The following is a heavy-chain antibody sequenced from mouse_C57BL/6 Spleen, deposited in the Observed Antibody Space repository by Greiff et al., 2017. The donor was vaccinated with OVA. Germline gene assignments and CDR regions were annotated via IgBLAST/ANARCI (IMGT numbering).Heavy chain of an antibody. V-gene: IGHV1-15*01. J-gene: IGHJ2*01. CDR2: IDPETGGT. D-gene: IGHD2-4*01. Sequence: VQLQQSGAELVRPGASVTLSCKASGYTFTDYEMHWVKQTPVHGLEWIGAIDPETGGTASNQKFKGKAILTAEKSSSTAYMELRSLTSVASSVYFFTSDCTCLFDYWGQGTTLTVSS. CDR1: GYTFTDYE. CDR3: TSDCTCLFDY.